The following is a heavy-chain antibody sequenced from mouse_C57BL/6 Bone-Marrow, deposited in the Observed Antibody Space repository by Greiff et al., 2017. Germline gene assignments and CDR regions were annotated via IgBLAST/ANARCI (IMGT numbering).Heavy chain of an antibody. CDR2: IHPSDSDT. V-gene: IGHV1-74*01. CDR3: AMGWLLRKFAY. D-gene: IGHD2-3*01. Sequence: QVQLQQPGAELVKPGASVKVSCKASGYTFTSYWMHWVKQRPGQGLEWIGRIHPSDSDTNYNQMFKGKATLTVDKSSSTAYMQLSSLTSEDSAVYYCAMGWLLRKFAYWGQGTLVTVSA. CDR1: GYTFTSYW. J-gene: IGHJ3*01.